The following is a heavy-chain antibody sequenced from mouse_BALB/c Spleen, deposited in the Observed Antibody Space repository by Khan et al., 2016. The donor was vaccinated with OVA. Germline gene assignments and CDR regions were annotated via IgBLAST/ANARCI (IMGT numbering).Heavy chain of an antibody. J-gene: IGHJ3*01. CDR2: ISDGGSYT. CDR1: GFTFSDYY. Sequence: EVELVESGGGLVKPGGSLKLSCAASGFTFSDYYMYWVRQTPEKRLEWVATISDGGSYTYYPDSVKGRFTISRDNAQNNLYLQMNSLKSEDTAMYYCAREWGRYGYAWFDYWGQGTLVTVSA. V-gene: IGHV5-4*02. CDR3: AREWGRYGYAWFDY. D-gene: IGHD2-14*01.